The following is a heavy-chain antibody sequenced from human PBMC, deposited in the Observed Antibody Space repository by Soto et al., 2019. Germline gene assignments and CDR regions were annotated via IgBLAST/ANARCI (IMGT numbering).Heavy chain of an antibody. D-gene: IGHD5-18*01. CDR2: ISAYNGNT. J-gene: IGHJ4*02. CDR1: GYTFTSYG. CDR3: ARVPETWIQLWVLSDY. V-gene: IGHV1-18*04. Sequence: QVQLVQSGAEVKKPGASVKVSCKASGYTFTSYGISWVRQAPGQGLEWMGWISAYNGNTNYAQKLQGRVTMTTDTSTCTAYMELRSLRSDDTAVYYCARVPETWIQLWVLSDYWGQGTLVTVSS.